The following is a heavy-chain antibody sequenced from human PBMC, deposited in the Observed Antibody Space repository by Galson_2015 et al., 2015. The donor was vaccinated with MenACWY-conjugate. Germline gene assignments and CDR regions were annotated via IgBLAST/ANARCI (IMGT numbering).Heavy chain of an antibody. J-gene: IGHJ3*02. V-gene: IGHV2-5*02. Sequence: PALVKPTQTLTLTCAFSGFSLSTRGVGVGWIRQPPGKALEWLAIVYWDDDKRYSSSLKSRLTITKDTSKHRVVLSMTDLHPLDTATYYCAHKGWSAAFDIWGQGTLVTVSS. CDR1: GFSLSTRGVG. CDR3: AHKGWSAAFDI. CDR2: VYWDDDK. D-gene: IGHD6-19*01.